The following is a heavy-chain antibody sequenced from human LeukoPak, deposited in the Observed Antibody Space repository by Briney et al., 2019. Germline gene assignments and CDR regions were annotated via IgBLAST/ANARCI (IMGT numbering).Heavy chain of an antibody. CDR1: GGSFSGYY. CDR2: INHSGST. J-gene: IGHJ6*02. CDR3: ARDLKVLRFLEWSAAHYYYYGMDV. Sequence: SETLSLTCAVYGGSFSGYYWSWIRQPPGKGLEWIGEINHSGSTNYNPSLKRRVTISVDTSKNQSSLKLSSVTAADTAVYYCARDLKVLRFLEWSAAHYYYYGMDVWGQGTTVTVSS. D-gene: IGHD3-3*01. V-gene: IGHV4-34*01.